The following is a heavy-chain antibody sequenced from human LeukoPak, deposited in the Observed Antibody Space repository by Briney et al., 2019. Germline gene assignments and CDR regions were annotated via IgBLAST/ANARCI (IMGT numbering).Heavy chain of an antibody. V-gene: IGHV3-23*01. CDR3: ANTYDFWSGYYGTFDY. J-gene: IGHJ4*02. CDR2: ISGSGGST. CDR1: GFTFSSYA. Sequence: AGGSLRLSCAASGFTFSSYAMSWVRQAPGKGLEWVSAISGSGGSTYYADSVKGRFTISRDNSKNTPYLQMNSLRAEDTAVYYCANTYDFWSGYYGTFDYWGQGTLVTVPS. D-gene: IGHD3-3*01.